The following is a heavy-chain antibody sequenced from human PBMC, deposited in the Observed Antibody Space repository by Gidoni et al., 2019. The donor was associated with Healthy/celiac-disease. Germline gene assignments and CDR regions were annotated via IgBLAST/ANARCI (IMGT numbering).Heavy chain of an antibody. V-gene: IGHV3-23*01. CDR2: ISGSGGST. CDR1: GFPFSSYA. Sequence: EVQLLESGGGLVQPGGSLRLSCAASGFPFSSYAMSWVRQAPGKGLEWGSAISGSGGSTYYADSVKGRFTISRDNSKNTLYLQMNSLRAEDTAVYYCAKGPYIYGGNSVDYWGQGTLVTVSS. D-gene: IGHD2-21*02. CDR3: AKGPYIYGGNSVDY. J-gene: IGHJ4*02.